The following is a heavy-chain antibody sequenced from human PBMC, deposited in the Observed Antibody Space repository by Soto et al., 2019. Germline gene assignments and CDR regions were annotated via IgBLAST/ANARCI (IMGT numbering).Heavy chain of an antibody. Sequence: SETLSLTCTVSGGSINSGGYYWSWIRQHPGKGLEWIGYMYYGGSIDYNPSLKSRVIISMDTSKNQFSLKVRSVTAADTAVYYCARGHGYMVRGVISPRGPTDYWGHGTLVTGSS. CDR2: MYYGGSI. CDR1: GGSINSGGYY. V-gene: IGHV4-31*03. J-gene: IGHJ4*01. CDR3: ARGHGYMVRGVISPRGPTDY. D-gene: IGHD3-10*01.